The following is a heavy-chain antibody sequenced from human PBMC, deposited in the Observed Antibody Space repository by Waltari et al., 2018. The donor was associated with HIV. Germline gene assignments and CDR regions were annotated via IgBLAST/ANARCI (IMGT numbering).Heavy chain of an antibody. CDR2: INHSGSS. J-gene: IGHJ6*01. D-gene: IGHD4-17*01. Sequence: GLLRPSETLSLTCAVYGGSFSGYYWSWIRQAPGKGLEWIGEINHSGSSNCNPSLKSRVTISVDTSKNQFSLRVRSVTAADTAVYYCARDSVPSFDYGDYYYYGMDVWSRGTTVTVSS. CDR1: GGSFSGYY. CDR3: ARDSVPSFDYGDYYYYGMDV. V-gene: IGHV4-34*01.